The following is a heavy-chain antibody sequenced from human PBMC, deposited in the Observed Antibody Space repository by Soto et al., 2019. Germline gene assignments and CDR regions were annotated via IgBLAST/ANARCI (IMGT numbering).Heavy chain of an antibody. V-gene: IGHV3-23*01. Sequence: PGGSLRLSCAASGFTFSSYAMSWVRQAPGKGLEWVSAISGSGGSTYYADSVKGRFTISRDNSKNTLYLQMNSLRAEDTAVYYFAKAFDWLFYYYYYYGMDVWGQGTTVTVSS. CDR3: AKAFDWLFYYYYYYGMDV. CDR2: ISGSGGST. J-gene: IGHJ6*02. D-gene: IGHD3-9*01. CDR1: GFTFSSYA.